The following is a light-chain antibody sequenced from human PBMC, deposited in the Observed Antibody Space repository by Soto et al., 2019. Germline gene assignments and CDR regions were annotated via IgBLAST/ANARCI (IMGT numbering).Light chain of an antibody. CDR1: QSVGTY. Sequence: ENVLTQSPGTLSLSPGERAIRSCRARQSVGTYLAWYQQKPGQAPRLLIFDASKGATGIPARFSGSGSGTDFTLTISSLETEDLAVYYCQHRSNWPSWTFGPGTKVDI. CDR3: QHRSNWPSWT. J-gene: IGKJ1*01. CDR2: DAS. V-gene: IGKV3-11*01.